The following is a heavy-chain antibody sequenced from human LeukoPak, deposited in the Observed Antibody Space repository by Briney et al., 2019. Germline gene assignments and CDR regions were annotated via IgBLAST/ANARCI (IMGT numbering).Heavy chain of an antibody. D-gene: IGHD1-26*01. CDR1: GGSISSSNW. Sequence: PSETLSLTCAVSGGSISSSNWWSWVRQPPGKGLEWIGSLYYSGSTYYNPSLKSRVTISVDTSKNQFSLKLSSVTAADTALYYCARWEESDAFDIWGQGTMVTVSS. J-gene: IGHJ3*02. CDR3: ARWEESDAFDI. CDR2: LYYSGST. V-gene: IGHV4-39*01.